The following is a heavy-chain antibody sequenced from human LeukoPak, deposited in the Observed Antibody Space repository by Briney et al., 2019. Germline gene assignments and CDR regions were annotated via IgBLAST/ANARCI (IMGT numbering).Heavy chain of an antibody. V-gene: IGHV5-51*01. D-gene: IGHD2/OR15-2a*01. CDR2: IYPGDSDT. J-gene: IGHJ5*02. CDR1: GYSFINYW. Sequence: GESLKISCKGSGYSFINYWIGWVRQMPGKGLEWMGIIYPGDSDTRYSPSFQGQVTISADKSISTAYLQWSSLKASDTAMYYCARPKFSEGFDPWGQGTLVTVSS. CDR3: ARPKFSEGFDP.